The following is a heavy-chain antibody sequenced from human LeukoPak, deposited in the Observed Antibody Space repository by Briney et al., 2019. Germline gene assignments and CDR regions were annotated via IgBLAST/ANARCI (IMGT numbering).Heavy chain of an antibody. Sequence: GGSLRLSCAASGFTFSSYSMNWVRQAPGKGLEWVSYISSSSSTIYYADSVKGRFTISRDNAKNSLYLQMNSLRAEDTAVYYCASDSSGWFPDFDYWGQGTLVTVSS. CDR2: ISSSSSTI. V-gene: IGHV3-48*04. CDR1: GFTFSSYS. D-gene: IGHD6-19*01. CDR3: ASDSSGWFPDFDY. J-gene: IGHJ4*02.